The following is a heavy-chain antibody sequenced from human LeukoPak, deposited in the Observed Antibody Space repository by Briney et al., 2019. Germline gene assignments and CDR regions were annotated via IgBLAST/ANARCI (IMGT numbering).Heavy chain of an antibody. D-gene: IGHD2/OR15-2a*01. CDR2: ISSSGSTI. Sequence: GGSLRLSCAASGFTFSSYEMNWVRQAPGKGLEWASYISSSGSTIYYADSVKGRFTISRDNAKNSLYLQMNSLRAEDTAVYYCARGGVHPTFLFYYMDVWGKGTTVTVSS. V-gene: IGHV3-48*03. CDR1: GFTFSSYE. J-gene: IGHJ6*03. CDR3: ARGGVHPTFLFYYMDV.